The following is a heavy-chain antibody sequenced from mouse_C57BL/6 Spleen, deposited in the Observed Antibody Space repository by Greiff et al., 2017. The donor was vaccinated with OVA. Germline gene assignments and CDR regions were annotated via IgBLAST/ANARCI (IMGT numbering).Heavy chain of an antibody. CDR3: ARPSGTNYIDY. Sequence: QVQLQQPGAELVKPGASVKLSCKASGYTFTSYWMQWVKQRPGPGLEWIGEIDPSDSYTNYNQKFKGKATLTVDQSSSTAYMQLSILTSEDSAVYYCARPSGTNYIDYWGQGTTLTVSS. D-gene: IGHD4-1*01. J-gene: IGHJ2*01. CDR2: IDPSDSYT. CDR1: GYTFTSYW. V-gene: IGHV1-50*01.